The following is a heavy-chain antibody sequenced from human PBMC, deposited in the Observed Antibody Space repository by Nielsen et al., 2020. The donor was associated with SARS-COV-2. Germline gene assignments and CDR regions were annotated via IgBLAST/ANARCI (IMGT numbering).Heavy chain of an antibody. J-gene: IGHJ4*02. V-gene: IGHV3-9*01. Sequence: GGSLRLSCAASGFTFDDYAMHWVRQAPGKGLEWVSGISWNSGSIGYADSVKGRFTISRDNAKNSLYLQMNSLRAEGTALYYCAKDNDYDSSGPAGYWGQGTLVTVSS. CDR1: GFTFDDYA. CDR2: ISWNSGSI. D-gene: IGHD3-22*01. CDR3: AKDNDYDSSGPAGY.